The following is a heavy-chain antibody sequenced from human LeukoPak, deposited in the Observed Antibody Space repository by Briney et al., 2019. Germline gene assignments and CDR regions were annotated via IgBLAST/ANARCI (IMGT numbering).Heavy chain of an antibody. J-gene: IGHJ3*02. CDR3: ARVEEAPLDAFDI. Sequence: PSETLSLTCTVSGGSISSYYWRWIRQPPGKGLEWIGYIYYSGSTNYNPSLKSRVTISVDTSKNQFSLKLSSVTAADTAVYYCARVEEAPLDAFDIWGQGTMVTVSS. CDR1: GGSISSYY. CDR2: IYYSGST. V-gene: IGHV4-59*01.